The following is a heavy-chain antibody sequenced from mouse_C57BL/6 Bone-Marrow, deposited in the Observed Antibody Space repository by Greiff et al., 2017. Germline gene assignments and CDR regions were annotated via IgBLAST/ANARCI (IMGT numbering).Heavy chain of an antibody. CDR1: GFSLTRYG. CDR2: IWGDGST. Sequence: QVQLTQSGPGLVAPSQSLSITCTVSGFSLTRYGVSWVRPPPGKGLEWLGVIWGDGSTNYHSALISRLSISKDNSQSQVYLELHSLQTDDTATYYCAKPEHGYSTDYDDMDCWGQGASVSVSS. V-gene: IGHV2-3*01. CDR3: AKPEHGYSTDYDDMDC. J-gene: IGHJ4*01. D-gene: IGHD2-3*01.